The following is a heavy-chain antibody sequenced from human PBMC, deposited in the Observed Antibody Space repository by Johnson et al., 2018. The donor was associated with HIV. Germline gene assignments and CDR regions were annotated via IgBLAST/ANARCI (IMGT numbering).Heavy chain of an antibody. D-gene: IGHD4-17*01. V-gene: IGHV3-30*02. Sequence: QVQLVESGGGVVQPGGSLRLSCAASGFTFSTYGMHWVRQAPGKGLEWVAFIRYDGSNKYDADSVKGRFTISRDNARKSLYLQMSSLRADDPAVYYCVRDGLHQLLDYGDYSDRIWAVGAMSACDIGGQGTMVTVSS. J-gene: IGHJ3*02. CDR2: IRYDGSNK. CDR1: GFTFSTYG. CDR3: VRDGLHQLLDYGDYSDRIWAVGAMSACDI.